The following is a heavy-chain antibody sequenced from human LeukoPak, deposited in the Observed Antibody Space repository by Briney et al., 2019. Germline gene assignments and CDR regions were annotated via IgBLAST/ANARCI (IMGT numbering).Heavy chain of an antibody. D-gene: IGHD3-10*01. CDR2: INHSGST. CDR1: GGSFSGYY. CDR3: ARGGYYYGSGSYLYYFDY. J-gene: IGHJ4*02. V-gene: IGHV4-34*01. Sequence: SETLSLTCVVYGGSFSGYYWSWIRQPPGKGLEWIGEINHSGSTNYNPSLTSRVTISVDTSKNQFSLKLSSVTAADTAVYYCARGGYYYGSGSYLYYFDYWGQGTLVTVSS.